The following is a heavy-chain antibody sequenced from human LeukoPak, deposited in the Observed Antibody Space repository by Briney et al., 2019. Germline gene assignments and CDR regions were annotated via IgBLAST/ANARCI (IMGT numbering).Heavy chain of an antibody. D-gene: IGHD3-22*01. V-gene: IGHV5-51*03. Sequence: PGESLQISWKGSGYSFTSYWIGWVRQMPGKGLEWMGIIYPGDSDTRYSPSFQGQVTIAADKSISTAYLQWSSLKASDTAMYYCARRLRGYYDSSGYYSFDYWGQGTLVTVSS. J-gene: IGHJ4*02. CDR1: GYSFTSYW. CDR2: IYPGDSDT. CDR3: ARRLRGYYDSSGYYSFDY.